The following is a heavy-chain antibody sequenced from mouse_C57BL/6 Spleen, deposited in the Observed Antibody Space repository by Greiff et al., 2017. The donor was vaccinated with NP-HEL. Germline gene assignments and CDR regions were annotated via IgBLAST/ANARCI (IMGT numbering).Heavy chain of an antibody. CDR1: GYAFSSYW. V-gene: IGHV1-80*01. CDR3: ADSNYVGYFDV. Sequence: VHLQQSGAELVKPGASVKISCKASGYAFSSYWMNWVKQRPGKGLEWIGQIYPGDGDTNYNGKFKGKATLTADKSSSTAYMQRSSLTSGDSAVYFCADSNYVGYFDVWGTGTTVTVAS. CDR2: IYPGDGDT. D-gene: IGHD2-5*01. J-gene: IGHJ1*03.